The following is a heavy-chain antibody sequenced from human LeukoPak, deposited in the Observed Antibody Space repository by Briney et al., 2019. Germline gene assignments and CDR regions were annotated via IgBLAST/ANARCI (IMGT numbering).Heavy chain of an antibody. V-gene: IGHV3-7*04. CDR2: IKQDGSEK. D-gene: IGHD1-26*01. CDR1: GFTFSSYW. CDR3: ARAVGATHFDY. J-gene: IGHJ4*02. Sequence: GGSLRLSCAASGFTFSSYWMSWVRQAPGKGLEWVANIKQDGSEKFYVDSVKGRFTISRDNDKNSLCLQMNSLRAEDTAVYYCARAVGATHFDYWGQGILSPSPQ.